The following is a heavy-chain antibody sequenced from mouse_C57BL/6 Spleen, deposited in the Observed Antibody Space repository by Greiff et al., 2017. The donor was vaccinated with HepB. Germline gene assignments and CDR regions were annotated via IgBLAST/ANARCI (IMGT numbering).Heavy chain of an antibody. CDR3: ARKGGNWDWYFDV. Sequence: EVKLVESGPELVKPGASVKIPCKASGYTFTDYNMDWVKQSHGKSLEWIGDINPNNGGTIYNQKFKGKAKLTVDKSSSTAYMGLRSLTSEDTAVYYCARKGGNWDWYFDVWGTGTTVTVSS. J-gene: IGHJ1*03. CDR2: INPNNGGT. CDR1: GYTFTDYN. V-gene: IGHV1-18*01. D-gene: IGHD4-1*01.